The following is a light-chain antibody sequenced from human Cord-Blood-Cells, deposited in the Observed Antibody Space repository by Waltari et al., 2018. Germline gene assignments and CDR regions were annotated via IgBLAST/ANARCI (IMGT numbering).Light chain of an antibody. V-gene: IGKV1-5*01. J-gene: IGKJ1*01. CDR3: QQYNSYSPT. CDR1: QSISSW. CDR2: DAS. Sequence: DIQMTQSPSTLSASVGDRVTITCRASQSISSWLAWYQQKPGKAPKLLIYDASSLESGGPSRFSGSGSGTEFTLTISSLQPDDFATYCCQQYNSYSPTFGQGTKVEIK.